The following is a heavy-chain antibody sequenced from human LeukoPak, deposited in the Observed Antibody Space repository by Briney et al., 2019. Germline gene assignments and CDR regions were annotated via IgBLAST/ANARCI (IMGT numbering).Heavy chain of an antibody. CDR1: GFTFSSYS. J-gene: IGHJ4*02. CDR2: ISSSSSTI. D-gene: IGHD5-12*01. Sequence: GSLRLSCAASGFTFSSYSMNWVRQAPGKGLEWVSYISSSSSTIYYADSVKGRFTISRDNSKNTLYLQMNSLRGEDTAVYYCARVGYRSSTDFDYWGQGTLVTVSS. V-gene: IGHV3-48*04. CDR3: ARVGYRSSTDFDY.